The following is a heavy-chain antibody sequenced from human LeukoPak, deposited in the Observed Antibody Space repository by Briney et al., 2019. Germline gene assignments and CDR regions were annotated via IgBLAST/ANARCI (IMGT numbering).Heavy chain of an antibody. Sequence: PSETLSLTCAVYGGSFSGYYWSWIRQPPGKGLEWFGEINHSGSTNYNPSLKSRVTISVDTSKNQFSLKLSSVTAADTAVYYCARAYSSSWRFDPWGQGTLVTVSS. CDR3: ARAYSSSWRFDP. J-gene: IGHJ5*02. CDR2: INHSGST. CDR1: GGSFSGYY. V-gene: IGHV4-34*01. D-gene: IGHD6-13*01.